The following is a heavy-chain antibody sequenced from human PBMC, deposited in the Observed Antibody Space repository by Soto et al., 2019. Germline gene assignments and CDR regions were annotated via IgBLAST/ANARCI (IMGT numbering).Heavy chain of an antibody. CDR2: VNPNSGGT. V-gene: IGHV1-2*04. CDR1: GYTFTGYY. J-gene: IGHJ6*02. Sequence: QVQLVQSGAEVKKPGASVKVSCKASGYTFTGYYMHWVRQAPGQGLEWMGWVNPNSGGTNYAQKFQVWVTMTRDTSISSAYMELSRLRSDDTAVYYCASSSQLETDYYYYYGMDVWGQGTTVTVSS. CDR3: ASSSQLETDYYYYYGMDV. D-gene: IGHD2-2*01.